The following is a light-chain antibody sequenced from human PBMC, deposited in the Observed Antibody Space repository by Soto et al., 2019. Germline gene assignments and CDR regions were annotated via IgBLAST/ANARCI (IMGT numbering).Light chain of an antibody. V-gene: IGKV3-20*01. CDR3: QQYNNYWT. J-gene: IGKJ1*01. CDR2: GAS. Sequence: EIVLTQSPGTLSLSPGERATLSCRASQSVTSSYLAWYQQKLGQAPRLLIYGASTRATGIPDRFSGSGSGTDFTLTISRLEPEDFAVYYCQQYNNYWTFGQGTRVEIK. CDR1: QSVTSSY.